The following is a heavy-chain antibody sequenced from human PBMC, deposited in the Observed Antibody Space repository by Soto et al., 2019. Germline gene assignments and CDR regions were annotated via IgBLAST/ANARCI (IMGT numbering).Heavy chain of an antibody. CDR1: GFSFGSYA. CDR3: ARWSYLDY. V-gene: IGHV3-23*01. J-gene: IGHJ4*02. D-gene: IGHD3-3*01. CDR2: ISGSDGKT. Sequence: PGGSLRLSCAASGFSFGSYALSWVRQAPGKGLEWVSTISGSDGKTFYADSVKGRFSISSDTSQNTLYLQMNSLRADDAAIYYCARWSYLDYRGQGTRVTVSS.